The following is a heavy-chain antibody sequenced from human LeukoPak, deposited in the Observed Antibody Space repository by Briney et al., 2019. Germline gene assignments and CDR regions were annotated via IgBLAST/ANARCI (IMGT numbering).Heavy chain of an antibody. J-gene: IGHJ4*01. V-gene: IGHV3-30*18. CDR2: ISYDGSDT. CDR1: GFTFGDYG. Sequence: GRSLRLSCAASGFTFGDYGMQWVRQAPGKGLEWVATISYDGSDTYYADSVKGRFTVSRDSSKNTLSLQMSSLRVEDTAVYFCVKVMFLTAAGNVFDVWGHGTLVTVSS. D-gene: IGHD6-13*01. CDR3: VKVMFLTAAGNVFDV.